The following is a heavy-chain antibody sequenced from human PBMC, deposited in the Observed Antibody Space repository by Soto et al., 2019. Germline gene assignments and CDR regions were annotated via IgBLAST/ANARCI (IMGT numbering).Heavy chain of an antibody. CDR1: GYSFARHW. V-gene: IGHV5-51*01. CDR3: ARILRQADFFDAFGI. J-gene: IGHJ3*02. D-gene: IGHD3-3*01. Sequence: PGESLKISCTASGYSFARHWIAWVRQIPGNSLEWMGIIYPTDSDTKYSPSFKGQVTISADTPISTAYLQWSGLKASDTAMYYCARILRQADFFDAFGIWGQGTMITVSS. CDR2: IYPTDSDT.